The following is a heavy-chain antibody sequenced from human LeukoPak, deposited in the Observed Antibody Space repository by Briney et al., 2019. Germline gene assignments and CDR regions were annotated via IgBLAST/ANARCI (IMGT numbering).Heavy chain of an antibody. CDR1: GFTFSSYW. J-gene: IGHJ3*02. Sequence: GGSLRLSCVASGFTFSSYWMHWVRQDPRKGLVWVSRISGDGRNINYADSVRGRFTISRDNAKNTLYLQMNTLRVEDTAVYYCTRAYYHFWSGYSIWGQGTMVTVSS. CDR3: TRAYYHFWSGYSI. V-gene: IGHV3-74*01. D-gene: IGHD3-3*01. CDR2: ISGDGRNI.